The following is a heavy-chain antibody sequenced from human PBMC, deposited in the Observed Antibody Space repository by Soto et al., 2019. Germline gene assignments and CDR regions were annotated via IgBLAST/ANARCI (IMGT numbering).Heavy chain of an antibody. J-gene: IGHJ6*02. CDR2: ISDYNDNT. D-gene: IGHD1-1*01. CDR1: GYTFSSYG. CDR3: ARNDTRTADSYYGMDV. Sequence: QVRLVQSGAEVKKPGASVKVSCKASGYTFSSYGINWVRQAPGQGLEWMGWISDYNDNTKYARRLQGRVSMTTDTATSTAYMELRSLRFDDTAVYYCARNDTRTADSYYGMDVWGQGTTVTVSS. V-gene: IGHV1-18*04.